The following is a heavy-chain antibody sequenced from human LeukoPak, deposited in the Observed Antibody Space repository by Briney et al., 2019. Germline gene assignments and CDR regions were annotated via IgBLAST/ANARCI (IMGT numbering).Heavy chain of an antibody. Sequence: SQTLSVTCAISRDSISSINGAWNWIRQSPSRGLEWLGRTYYRSKWYFDYEESLKGRITIDPDTSKNQFSVHLSSVTPEDTAVYYCARDEGNTGWYTFDYWGQGTLVTVSS. D-gene: IGHD6-19*01. CDR3: ARDEGNTGWYTFDY. CDR1: RDSISSINGA. CDR2: TYYRSKWYF. J-gene: IGHJ4*02. V-gene: IGHV6-1*01.